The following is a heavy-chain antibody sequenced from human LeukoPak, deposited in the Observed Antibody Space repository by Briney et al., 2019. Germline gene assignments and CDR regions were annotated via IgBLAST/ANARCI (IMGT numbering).Heavy chain of an antibody. CDR3: TRGHCSGSRCFAYDI. CDR2: INTNSGAT. V-gene: IGHV1-2*02. CDR1: GYTLSGDY. D-gene: IGHD2-15*01. Sequence: ASVKVSCKSSGYTLSGDYIHWVRQALGQGPEWMGWINTNSGATHYAQKSQDRFTMTRDTSISTVYMELSRLRSDDTAMYYCTRGHCSGSRCFAYDIWGQGTLVTVSS. J-gene: IGHJ3*02.